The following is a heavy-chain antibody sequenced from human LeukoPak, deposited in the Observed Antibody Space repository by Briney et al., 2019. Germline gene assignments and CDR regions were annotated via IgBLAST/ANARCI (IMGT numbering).Heavy chain of an antibody. Sequence: SETLSLTCAVYGGSFSGYYWSWIRQPPGKGLEWIGEINHSGSTNYNPSLKSRVTISVDTSKNQFSLKLSSVTAADTAVYYCARYEYSSGWYAFDYWGQGTLVTVSS. D-gene: IGHD6-19*01. CDR2: INHSGST. CDR3: ARYEYSSGWYAFDY. CDR1: GGSFSGYY. J-gene: IGHJ4*02. V-gene: IGHV4-34*01.